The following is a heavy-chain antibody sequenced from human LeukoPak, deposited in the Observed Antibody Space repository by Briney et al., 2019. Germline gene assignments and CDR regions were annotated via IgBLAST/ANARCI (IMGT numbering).Heavy chain of an antibody. CDR3: ARDKRSSPYYLFDY. Sequence: ASVKVSCKPSGYTFSMNVIHWMCQAPGQRLEWMGWINTSTGKTKYSQKFQGRLSITRDTSANTTSMELSSLRSEDTAVFYCARDKRSSPYYLFDYWGQGTLVTVSS. CDR2: INTSTGKT. J-gene: IGHJ4*02. V-gene: IGHV1-3*04. CDR1: GYTFSMNV. D-gene: IGHD1-26*01.